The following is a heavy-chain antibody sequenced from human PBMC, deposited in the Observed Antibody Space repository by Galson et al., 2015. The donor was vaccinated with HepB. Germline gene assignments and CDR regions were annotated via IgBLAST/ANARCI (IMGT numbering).Heavy chain of an antibody. J-gene: IGHJ3*02. V-gene: IGHV2-70*01. CDR2: IDWDDDK. CDR3: ARTYGSGSLFDAFDI. CDR1: GFSLRTSGMC. D-gene: IGHD3-10*01. Sequence: PALVKPTQTLTLICTFSGFSLRTSGMCVSWIRQPPGKALEWLAVIDWDDDKYYSTSLKTRLTISKDTSKNQVVLTMTNMDPADTATYYCARTYGSGSLFDAFDIWGQGTTVTVSS.